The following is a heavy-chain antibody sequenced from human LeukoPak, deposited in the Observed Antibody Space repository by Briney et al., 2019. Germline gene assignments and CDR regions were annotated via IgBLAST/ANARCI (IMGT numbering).Heavy chain of an antibody. CDR1: GGSFSSYY. D-gene: IGHD3-10*01. CDR3: ARGKSGQYYYYGLDV. Sequence: SETLSLTCTVSGGSFSSYYWHWIRQPPGKGLEWIGYIYYTGTTIYNPSLQSRVSISLDTSKNQFSLKLSSVTAADTAMYYCARGKSGQYYYYGLDVWGQGATVTVS. CDR2: IYYTGTT. V-gene: IGHV4-59*01. J-gene: IGHJ6*02.